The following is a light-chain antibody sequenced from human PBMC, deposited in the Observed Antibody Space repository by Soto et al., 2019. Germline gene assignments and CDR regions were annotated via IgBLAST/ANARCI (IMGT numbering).Light chain of an antibody. Sequence: ELVMTQSPATLSVSPGEGVTLSCRASQSVSRNLAWFQQKPGQTPRLLIYGASTRATGIPARFSGSGSGTEFTLTISSLQSEDFAVYYCQQYYNWPPWTFGQGTKVEIK. CDR1: QSVSRN. CDR3: QQYYNWPPWT. V-gene: IGKV3-15*01. CDR2: GAS. J-gene: IGKJ1*01.